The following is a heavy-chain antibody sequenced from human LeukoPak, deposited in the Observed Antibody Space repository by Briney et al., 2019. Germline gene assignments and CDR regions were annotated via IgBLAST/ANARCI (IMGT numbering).Heavy chain of an antibody. D-gene: IGHD5-24*01. CDR3: ARVNLEMATIHTVAFDI. J-gene: IGHJ3*02. CDR2: IYHSGTT. Sequence: SETLSLTCSVSGYSISTAYYWGWIRQPPGKGLEWIGSIYHSGTTYYSLSLNSRVSISVDTSKNQFSLRLSSVTAADTAVYYCARVNLEMATIHTVAFDIWGQGTIVTVSS. V-gene: IGHV4-38-2*02. CDR1: GYSISTAYY.